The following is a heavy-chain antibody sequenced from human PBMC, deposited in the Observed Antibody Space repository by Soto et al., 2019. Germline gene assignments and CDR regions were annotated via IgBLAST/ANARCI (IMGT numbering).Heavy chain of an antibody. V-gene: IGHV5-51*01. CDR2: IYPEDSDT. J-gene: IGHJ4*02. D-gene: IGHD2-15*01. Sequence: EVQLVQSGAEMKKPGESLRISCQFSGFTSYWIAWARQMPGKGLEWMGIIYPEDSDTIYSPSFQGQVTISADKSISTAYLQWNSLKVSDTAMYFCARHGPEIVHDFWGRGTLVTVSS. CDR3: ARHGPEIVHDF. CDR1: GFTSYW.